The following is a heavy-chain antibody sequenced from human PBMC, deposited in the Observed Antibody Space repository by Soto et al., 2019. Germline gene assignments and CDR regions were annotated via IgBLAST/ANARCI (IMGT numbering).Heavy chain of an antibody. CDR2: IIPIFGTA. CDR1: GGTFSSYA. CDR3: ARVEYLFALVIGVGAFDI. J-gene: IGHJ3*02. Sequence: QVQLVQSGAEVKKPGSSVKVSCKASGGTFSSYAISWVRQAPGQGLEWMGGIIPIFGTANYAQKFQGRVTITADESTSTAYMELSSLSSEDTAVYYCARVEYLFALVIGVGAFDIWGQGTMVTVSS. V-gene: IGHV1-69*01. D-gene: IGHD3-22*01.